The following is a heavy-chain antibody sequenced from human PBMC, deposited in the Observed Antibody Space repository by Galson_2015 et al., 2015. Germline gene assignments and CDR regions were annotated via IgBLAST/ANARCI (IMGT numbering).Heavy chain of an antibody. CDR1: GFTFDDYA. V-gene: IGHV3-9*01. CDR3: VKGWGIAVFYGMDV. D-gene: IGHD6-19*01. J-gene: IGHJ6*02. CDR2: ISWNSGSI. Sequence: SLRLSCAASGFTFDDYAMHWVRQGPGKGLEWVSGISWNSGSIAYADSVKGRFTISRDNAKNSLYLQMNSLRAEDTALYYCVKGWGIAVFYGMDVWGQGTTVTVSS.